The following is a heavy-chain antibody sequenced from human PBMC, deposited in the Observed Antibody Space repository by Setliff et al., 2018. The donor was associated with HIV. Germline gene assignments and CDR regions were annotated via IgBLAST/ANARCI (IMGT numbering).Heavy chain of an antibody. Sequence: ASVKVSCKASGYTFTNYFMHWVRQAPGQGLEWMGIIDPSGGSTAYAQKFQGRVTMPRNTSISTAYMELSSLRSEDTAVYYCATGKNSGYDSDAFDIWGQGTMVTVSS. CDR1: GYTFTNYF. CDR2: IDPSGGST. D-gene: IGHD5-12*01. CDR3: ATGKNSGYDSDAFDI. J-gene: IGHJ3*02. V-gene: IGHV1-46*01.